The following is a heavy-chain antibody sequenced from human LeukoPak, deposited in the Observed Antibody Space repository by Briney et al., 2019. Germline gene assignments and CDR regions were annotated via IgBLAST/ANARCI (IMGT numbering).Heavy chain of an antibody. D-gene: IGHD3-10*01. CDR2: ISSSSSYI. CDR3: AKCHTSWFGEIAH. J-gene: IGHJ5*02. V-gene: IGHV3-21*04. CDR1: GFTFSSYS. Sequence: GGSLRLSCAASGFTFSSYSMNWVRQAPGKGLEWVSSISSSSSYIYYADSVKGRFTISRDNAKNSLYLQMNSLRAEDTAVYYCAKCHTSWFGEIAHWGQGTLVTVSS.